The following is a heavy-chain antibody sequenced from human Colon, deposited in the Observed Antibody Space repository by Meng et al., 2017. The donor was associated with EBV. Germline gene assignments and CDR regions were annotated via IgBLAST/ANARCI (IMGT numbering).Heavy chain of an antibody. D-gene: IGHD6-19*01. Sequence: QVLLVQSGVELKKPGASVKVSCKASGYTFTRYPMNWVRQAPGQGLEWMGWISTNTGNPTYAQGFTGRFVFSVDTSVSTAYLQISSLKAEDTAVYYCGTLKYTSGFYGPAYWGQGALVTVSS. CDR2: ISTNTGNP. CDR1: GYTFTRYP. CDR3: GTLKYTSGFYGPAY. V-gene: IGHV7-4-1*02. J-gene: IGHJ4*02.